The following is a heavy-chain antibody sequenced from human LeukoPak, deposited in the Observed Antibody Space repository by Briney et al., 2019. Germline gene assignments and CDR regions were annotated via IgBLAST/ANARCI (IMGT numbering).Heavy chain of an antibody. D-gene: IGHD3-3*01. CDR3: ARVTKQDAFDI. J-gene: IGHJ3*02. Sequence: PGGSLRLSCAASGFTFSSYWMSWVRQAPGKWLEWVANIKQDGSEKYYVDSVKGRFTISRDNAKNSLYLQMNSLRAEDTAVYYCARVTKQDAFDIWGQGTMVTVSS. V-gene: IGHV3-7*01. CDR2: IKQDGSEK. CDR1: GFTFSSYW.